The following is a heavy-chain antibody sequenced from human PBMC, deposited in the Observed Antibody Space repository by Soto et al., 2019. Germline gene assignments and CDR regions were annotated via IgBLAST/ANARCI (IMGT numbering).Heavy chain of an antibody. Sequence: GASVKVSCKASGYTFTSYGISWVRQAPGQGLEWMGWISAYNGNTNYAQKLQGRVTMTTDTSTSTAYMELRSLRSDDTAVYYCARDFYYDFWSGSPGVDYWGQGTLVTVSS. V-gene: IGHV1-18*01. CDR2: ISAYNGNT. J-gene: IGHJ4*02. CDR1: GYTFTSYG. D-gene: IGHD3-3*01. CDR3: ARDFYYDFWSGSPGVDY.